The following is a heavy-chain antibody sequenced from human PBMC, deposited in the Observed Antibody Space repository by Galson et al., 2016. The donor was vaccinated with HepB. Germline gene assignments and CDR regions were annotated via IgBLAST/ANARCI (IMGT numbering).Heavy chain of an antibody. V-gene: IGHV1-46*01. CDR2: INPSSGNT. CDR1: GYTFTTYS. D-gene: IGHD5-24*01. J-gene: IGHJ4*02. CDR3: AKTRRDGYNYRD. Sequence: SVKVSCKASGYTFTTYSIHWVRQAPGQGLEWMGIINPSSGNTSYAQKFQGRVSMTRDTSTKTVYMELSSLRSDDTAVYYCAKTRRDGYNYRDWGQGTLVSVSS.